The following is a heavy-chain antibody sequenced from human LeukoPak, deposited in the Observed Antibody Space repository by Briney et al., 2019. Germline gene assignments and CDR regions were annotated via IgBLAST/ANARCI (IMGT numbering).Heavy chain of an antibody. D-gene: IGHD3-22*01. CDR1: GYTLTELF. Sequence: ASVKVSCKVSGYTLTELFVHWVRQTPGKGLEWMGSFDSEEGEALYAQKFQGRVTMTEDTSTDTAYTELSTLRSEDTAVYYCATQTDSRGYTYWGQGTQVAVTS. J-gene: IGHJ4*02. CDR3: ATQTDSRGYTY. V-gene: IGHV1-24*01. CDR2: FDSEEGEA.